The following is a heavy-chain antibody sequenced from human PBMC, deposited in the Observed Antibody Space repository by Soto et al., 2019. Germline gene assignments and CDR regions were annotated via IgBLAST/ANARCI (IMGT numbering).Heavy chain of an antibody. J-gene: IGHJ4*02. D-gene: IGHD3-9*01. Sequence: SLRLSCAASGFTFSSYWMHWVRQAPGKGLVWVSRINSDGSSASYADSVKGRFTISRDNAKNTLYLQMNSLRAEDTAVYYCWLSPEDDLDYWGQGTLVTV. V-gene: IGHV3-74*01. CDR2: INSDGSSA. CDR1: GFTFSSYW. CDR3: WLSPEDDLDY.